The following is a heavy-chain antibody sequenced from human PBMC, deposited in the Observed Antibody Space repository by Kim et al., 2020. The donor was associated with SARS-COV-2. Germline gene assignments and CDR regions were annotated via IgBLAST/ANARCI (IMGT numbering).Heavy chain of an antibody. Sequence: GESLKISCKGSGYSFTSYWIGWVRQMPGKGLEWMGIIYPGDSDTRYSPSFQGQVTISADKSISTAYLQWSSLKASDTAMYYCARLRLRPGFFYYYYGMDVWGQGTTVTVSS. CDR1: GYSFTSYW. J-gene: IGHJ6*02. CDR3: ARLRLRPGFFYYYYGMDV. CDR2: IYPGDSDT. D-gene: IGHD3-3*01. V-gene: IGHV5-51*01.